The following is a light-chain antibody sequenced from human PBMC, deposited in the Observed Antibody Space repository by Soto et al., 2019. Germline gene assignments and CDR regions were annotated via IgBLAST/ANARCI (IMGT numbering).Light chain of an antibody. CDR3: QQYNNWPRGT. CDR1: QSVSSS. CDR2: GAS. Sequence: EIVMTQSPATLSVSPGERDTLSCRASQSVSSSLAWYQQKPGQAPRLLIYGASTRATGIPARFSGSGSGTEFTLTISSLQSEDFAFYYCQQYNNWPRGTFGQGTKV. V-gene: IGKV3-15*01. J-gene: IGKJ1*01.